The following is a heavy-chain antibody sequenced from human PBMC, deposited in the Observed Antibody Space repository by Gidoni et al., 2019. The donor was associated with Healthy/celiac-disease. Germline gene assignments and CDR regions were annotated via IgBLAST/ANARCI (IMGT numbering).Heavy chain of an antibody. CDR3: ARGNGYFDL. Sequence: VHLVESGGGLVQPGGSLRLSCASSGFTVSSNYMSRVRQAPGKGLEWVSVSYSGGSTYYADSVKGRFTISRHNSKNTLYLQMNSLRAEDTAVYYCARGNGYFDLWGRGTLVTVSS. V-gene: IGHV3-53*04. CDR2: SYSGGST. CDR1: GFTVSSNY. J-gene: IGHJ2*01.